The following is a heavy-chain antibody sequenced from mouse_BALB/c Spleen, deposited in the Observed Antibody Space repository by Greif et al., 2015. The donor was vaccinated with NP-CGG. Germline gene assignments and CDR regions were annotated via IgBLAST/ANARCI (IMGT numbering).Heavy chain of an antibody. J-gene: IGHJ2*01. V-gene: IGHV10-1*02. Sequence: EVHLVESGGGLVQPKGSLKLSCAASGFTFNTYAMNWVRQAPGKGLEWVARIRSISNNYATYYADSVKDRFTISRDDSQSMLYLQMNNLKTEDTAMYYCVRHGDFDYWGQGTTLTVSS. CDR2: IRSISNNYAT. CDR3: VRHGDFDY. CDR1: GFTFNTYA.